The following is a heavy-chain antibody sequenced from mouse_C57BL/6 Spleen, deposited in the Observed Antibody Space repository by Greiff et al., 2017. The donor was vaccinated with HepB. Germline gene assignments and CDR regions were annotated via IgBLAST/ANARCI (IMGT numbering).Heavy chain of an antibody. J-gene: IGHJ1*03. CDR3: ARVYYGYDGYFDV. CDR2: IHPNSGST. CDR1: GYTFTSYW. D-gene: IGHD2-2*01. Sequence: VKLQQPGAELVKPGASVKLSCKASGYTFTSYWMHWVKQRPGQGLEWIGMIHPNSGSTNYNEKFKSKATLTVDKSSSTAYMQLSSLTSEDSAVYYCARVYYGYDGYFDVWGTGTTVTVSS. V-gene: IGHV1-64*01.